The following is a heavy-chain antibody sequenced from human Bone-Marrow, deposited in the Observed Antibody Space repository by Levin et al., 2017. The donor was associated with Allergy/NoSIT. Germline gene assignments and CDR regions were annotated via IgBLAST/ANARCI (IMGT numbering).Heavy chain of an antibody. D-gene: IGHD6-13*01. CDR3: AKGRASSSWYRGFDY. CDR2: ISGSGGST. CDR1: GFTFSSYA. V-gene: IGHV3-23*01. J-gene: IGHJ4*02. Sequence: LAGGSLRLSCAASGFTFSSYAMSWVRQAPGKGLEWVSAISGSGGSTYYADSVKGRFTISRDNSKNTLYLQMNSLRAEDTAVYYCAKGRASSSWYRGFDYWGQGTLVTVSS.